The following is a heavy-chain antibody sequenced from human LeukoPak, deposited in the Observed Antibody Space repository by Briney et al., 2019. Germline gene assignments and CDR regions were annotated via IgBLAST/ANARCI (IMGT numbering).Heavy chain of an antibody. CDR3: ARIQLHHGDFDS. V-gene: IGHV3-7*01. Sequence: PGGSLRLSCAASGFTLSNYWMTWVRQAPGKGLEWVASIKDDGSAKYYDDSVQGRFSISRGDAKNSLYLQMNSLTFDDTAVYYCARIQLHHGDFDSWGQGTLVTVSS. CDR1: GFTLSNYW. D-gene: IGHD1-1*01. CDR2: IKDDGSAK. J-gene: IGHJ4*02.